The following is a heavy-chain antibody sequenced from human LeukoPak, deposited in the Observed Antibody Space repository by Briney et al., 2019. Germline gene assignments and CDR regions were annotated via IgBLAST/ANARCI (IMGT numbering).Heavy chain of an antibody. CDR1: GFTFSSFA. D-gene: IGHD3-10*01. CDR2: ISGSGGSK. Sequence: GGSLRLSCAASGFTFSSFAMSWVAQAPGKGLEWVSAISGSGGSKYYSDSAKGQLPISRDNSMNTLYLQIISPGARDTAVHYCAQEVWFGELSSRYWGQVTLVTVSS. CDR3: AQEVWFGELSSRY. J-gene: IGHJ4*02. V-gene: IGHV3-23*01.